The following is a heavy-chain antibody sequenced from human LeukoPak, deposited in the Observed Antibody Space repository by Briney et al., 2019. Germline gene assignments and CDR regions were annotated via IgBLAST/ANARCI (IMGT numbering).Heavy chain of an antibody. V-gene: IGHV1-2*02. Sequence: ASVKVSCKASGYTFTGYYMHWVRQAPGRGLEWMGWINPNSGGTNYAQKFQGRVTMTRDTSISTAYMELSRLRSDDTAVYYCASCSNGVCHTYYFDYWGQGTLVTVSS. CDR2: INPNSGGT. CDR1: GYTFTGYY. D-gene: IGHD2-8*01. CDR3: ASCSNGVCHTYYFDY. J-gene: IGHJ4*02.